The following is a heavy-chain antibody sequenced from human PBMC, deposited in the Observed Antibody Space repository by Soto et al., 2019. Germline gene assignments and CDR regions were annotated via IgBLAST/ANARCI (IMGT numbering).Heavy chain of an antibody. CDR1: GGSISSYY. CDR2: IYPGDSDT. D-gene: IGHD2-2*01. J-gene: IGHJ4*02. V-gene: IGHV5-51*01. CDR3: ARHSILYCSRTSCENFDY. Sequence: ETLSLTCTVSGGSISSYYWSWIRQPPGKGLEWMGVIYPGDSDTNYSPSFQGHVTISGDKSISTAYLQWSSLKASDTAMYYCARHSILYCSRTSCENFDYWGQGTLVTVSS.